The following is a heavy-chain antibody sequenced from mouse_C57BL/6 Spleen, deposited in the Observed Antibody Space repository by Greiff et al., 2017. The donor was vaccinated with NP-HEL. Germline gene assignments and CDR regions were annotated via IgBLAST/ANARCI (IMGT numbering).Heavy chain of an antibody. J-gene: IGHJ4*01. CDR1: GYTFTDYE. CDR2: IDPETGGT. CDR3: TRGDAMDY. Sequence: VKLQQSGAELVRPGASVTLSCKASGYTFTDYEMHWVKQTPVHGLEWIGAIDPETGGTAYNQKFKGKAILTADKSSSTAYMELRSLTSEDSAVYYCTRGDAMDYWGQGTSVTVSS. V-gene: IGHV1-15*01.